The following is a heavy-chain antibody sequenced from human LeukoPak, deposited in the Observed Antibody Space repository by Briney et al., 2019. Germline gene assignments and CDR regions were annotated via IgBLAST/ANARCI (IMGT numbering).Heavy chain of an antibody. D-gene: IGHD1-14*01. V-gene: IGHV1-2*02. CDR1: GYTFTGYY. CDR2: INPNSGGT. J-gene: IGHJ5*02. CDR3: ARDPEENNWFDP. Sequence: ASVKVSCKASGYTFTGYYMHWVRQAPGQGLEWMGWINPNSGGTNYAQKFQGRVTMTRDTSISTAYMELSRLRSDDTAVYYCARDPEENNWFDPWGQGTLVTVSS.